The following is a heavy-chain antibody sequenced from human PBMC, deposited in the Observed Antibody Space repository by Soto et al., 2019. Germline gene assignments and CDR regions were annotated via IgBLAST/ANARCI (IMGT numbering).Heavy chain of an antibody. Sequence: GGSLRLSCAASGFTFSSYWMYWVRQAPGKGLVWVSRTNSDGSDTSYAESVKGRFTISRDNAKNKLYLQMNSLRAEDTAVYYCARDRGWSLFDYWGQGTLVTVSS. CDR1: GFTFSSYW. D-gene: IGHD6-19*01. J-gene: IGHJ4*02. CDR3: ARDRGWSLFDY. V-gene: IGHV3-74*01. CDR2: TNSDGSDT.